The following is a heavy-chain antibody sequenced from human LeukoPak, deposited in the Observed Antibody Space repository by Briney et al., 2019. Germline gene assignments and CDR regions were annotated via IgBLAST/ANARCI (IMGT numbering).Heavy chain of an antibody. Sequence: XXSXYMXXXRQAPGQGLEWMGIINPSGGSTSYAQKFQGRVTMTRDTSTSTVYMELSSLRSEDTAVYYCARLRDGYYNYWGQGTLVTVSS. CDR3: ARLRDGYYNY. D-gene: IGHD5-24*01. CDR2: INPSGGST. V-gene: IGHV1-46*01. CDR1: XXSXY. J-gene: IGHJ4*02.